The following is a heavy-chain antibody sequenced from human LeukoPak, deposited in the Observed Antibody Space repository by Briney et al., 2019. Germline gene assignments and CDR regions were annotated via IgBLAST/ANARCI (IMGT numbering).Heavy chain of an antibody. CDR3: AREGLLTIFGVVTTTYYFDY. Sequence: PGRSLRLSCAASGFTFSSYGMHWVRQAPGKGLEWVAVIWYDGSNKYYADSVKGRFTISRDNSKNTLYLQMNSLRAEDTAVYYCAREGLLTIFGVVTTTYYFDYWGQGTLVTVSS. J-gene: IGHJ4*02. CDR2: IWYDGSNK. D-gene: IGHD3-3*01. CDR1: GFTFSSYG. V-gene: IGHV3-33*01.